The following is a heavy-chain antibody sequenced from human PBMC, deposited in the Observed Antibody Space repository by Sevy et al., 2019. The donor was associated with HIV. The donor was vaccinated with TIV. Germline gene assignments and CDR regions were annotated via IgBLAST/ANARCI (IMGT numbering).Heavy chain of an antibody. Sequence: GGSLGLSCAASGFTFSSYAMHWVRQAPGKGLEWVAVISYDGSNKYYADSVKGRFTISRDNSKNTLYLQMNSLRAEDTAVYYCARVGRGQDYYYYGMDVWGQGTTVTVSS. J-gene: IGHJ6*02. V-gene: IGHV3-30*04. CDR3: ARVGRGQDYYYYGMDV. CDR1: GFTFSSYA. CDR2: ISYDGSNK. D-gene: IGHD5-12*01.